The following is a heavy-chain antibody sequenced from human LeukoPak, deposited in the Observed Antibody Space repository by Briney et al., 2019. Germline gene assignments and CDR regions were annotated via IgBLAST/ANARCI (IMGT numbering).Heavy chain of an antibody. V-gene: IGHV3-66*01. D-gene: IGHD3-22*01. CDR3: ARESNGGYYLSY. J-gene: IGHJ4*02. Sequence: GGSLRLSCAASGFTVSSNYMSWVRQAPGKGLEWVSVIYSGSRTYYADSVKGRFSISRDNSKNTLYLQMNSLRAEDTAVYYCARESNGGYYLSYWGQGTLVTVSS. CDR2: IYSGSRT. CDR1: GFTVSSNY.